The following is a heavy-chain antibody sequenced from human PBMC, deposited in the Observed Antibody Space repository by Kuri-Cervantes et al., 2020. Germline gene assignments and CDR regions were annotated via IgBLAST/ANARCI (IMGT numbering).Heavy chain of an antibody. D-gene: IGHD6-19*01. CDR3: ASLWLVQVSGMDV. CDR1: GGSISSSSYY. V-gene: IGHV4-39*01. CDR2: IYYSGST. J-gene: IGHJ6*02. Sequence: SETLSLTCTVSGGSISSSSYYWGWIRQPPGKGLEWIGSIYYSGSTYYNPSLKSRVTISVDTSKNQFSLKLSSVTAADTALYYCASLWLVQVSGMDVWGQGTTVTVSS.